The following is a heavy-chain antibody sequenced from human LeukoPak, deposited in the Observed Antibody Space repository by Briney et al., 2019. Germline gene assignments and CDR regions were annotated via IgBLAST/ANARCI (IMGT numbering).Heavy chain of an antibody. Sequence: PGGSLRLSCAASGFTFSSYSMHWVRQDPGKGLVLVSHINNDGSITNYADSVKGRFTSSRDNAKNSLYLQMNSLRAEDTAVYYCAKSPGFDWLRRGRDKTNWFDPWGQGTLVTVSS. J-gene: IGHJ5*02. CDR3: AKSPGFDWLRRGRDKTNWFDP. V-gene: IGHV3-74*01. D-gene: IGHD3-9*01. CDR2: INNDGSIT. CDR1: GFTFSSYS.